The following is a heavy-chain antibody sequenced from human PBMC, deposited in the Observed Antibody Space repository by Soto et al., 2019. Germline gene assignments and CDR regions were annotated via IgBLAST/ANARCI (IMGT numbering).Heavy chain of an antibody. CDR2: ISGSGGST. CDR3: AKDNLGWFGAYDY. D-gene: IGHD3-10*01. Sequence: EVQLLESGGGLVQPGGSLRLSCAASGFTFSSYAMSWVRQAPGKGLEWVSAISGSGGSTYYADSVKGRFTITRDNSKNTLYLQMNSLGAEDTAVYYCAKDNLGWFGAYDYWGQGTLVTVSS. CDR1: GFTFSSYA. J-gene: IGHJ4*02. V-gene: IGHV3-23*01.